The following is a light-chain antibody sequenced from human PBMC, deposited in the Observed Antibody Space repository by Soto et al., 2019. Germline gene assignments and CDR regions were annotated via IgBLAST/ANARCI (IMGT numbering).Light chain of an antibody. Sequence: QSALTQPASVSGSPGQSITISCTGTSSDVGGYNYVSWYQQHPGKAPKLMIYEVSNRPSGISNRFSGSTSGNTASLTISGLQAEDEADYYCSSYTSSSFWVFGGGTKLTVL. CDR1: SSDVGGYNY. CDR3: SSYTSSSFWV. CDR2: EVS. V-gene: IGLV2-14*01. J-gene: IGLJ3*02.